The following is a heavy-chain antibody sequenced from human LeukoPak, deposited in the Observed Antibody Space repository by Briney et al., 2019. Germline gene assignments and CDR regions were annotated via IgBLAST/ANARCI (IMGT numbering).Heavy chain of an antibody. Sequence: GGSLRLSCAASGFTFSSYAMHWVRQVPGKGLEYVSAISSNGGSTYYANSVKGRFTISRDNSKNTLYLQMGSLRAEDMAVYYCARVGTGAVAGDYYMDVWGKGTTVTVSS. V-gene: IGHV3-64*01. J-gene: IGHJ6*03. D-gene: IGHD6-19*01. CDR2: ISSNGGST. CDR3: ARVGTGAVAGDYYMDV. CDR1: GFTFSSYA.